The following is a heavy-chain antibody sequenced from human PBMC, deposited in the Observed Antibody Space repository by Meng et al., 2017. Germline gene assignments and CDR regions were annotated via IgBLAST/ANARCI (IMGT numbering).Heavy chain of an antibody. Sequence: QVQLWQAGAEVQEPGASVKFSCKASVYTFTGYYMHWVRQAPGQGLEWMGRSNPNSGGTNYAQKFQGRVTMTRDTSISTAYMELSRLRSDDTAVYYCAREAITNYDILTGYPDYWGQGTLVTVSS. CDR2: SNPNSGGT. V-gene: IGHV1-2*06. D-gene: IGHD3-9*01. CDR3: AREAITNYDILTGYPDY. CDR1: VYTFTGYY. J-gene: IGHJ4*02.